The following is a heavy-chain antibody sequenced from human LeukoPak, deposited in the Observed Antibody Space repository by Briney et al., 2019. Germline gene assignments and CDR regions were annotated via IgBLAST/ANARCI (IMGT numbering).Heavy chain of an antibody. CDR2: IIPIFGTA. V-gene: IGHV1-69*05. J-gene: IGHJ4*02. CDR3: ARDSAGNPGDY. D-gene: IGHD1-14*01. Sequence: SVKVSCKASGGTFSSYAISWVRQAPGQGLEWMGRIIPIFGTANYAQKFQGRVTITTDGSTSTAYMELSGLRPEDTAVYYCARDSAGNPGDYWGQGTLVTVSS. CDR1: GGTFSSYA.